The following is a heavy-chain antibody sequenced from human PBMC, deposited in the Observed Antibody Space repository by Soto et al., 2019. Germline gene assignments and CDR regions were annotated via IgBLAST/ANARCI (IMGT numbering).Heavy chain of an antibody. CDR1: GYSISSGYY. D-gene: IGHD2-2*01. Sequence: SETLSLTCAVSGYSISSGYYWGWTRQPPGKGLEWIGSIYHSGSTYYNPSLKSRVTISVDTSKNQFSLKLSSVTAADTAVYYCAGAYCSSTSCYLAFDIWGQGTMVTV. CDR3: AGAYCSSTSCYLAFDI. CDR2: IYHSGST. V-gene: IGHV4-38-2*01. J-gene: IGHJ3*02.